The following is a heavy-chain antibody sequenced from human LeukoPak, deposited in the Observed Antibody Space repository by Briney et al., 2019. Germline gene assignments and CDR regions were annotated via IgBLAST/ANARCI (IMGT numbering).Heavy chain of an antibody. V-gene: IGHV3-7*01. Sequence: GGSLRLSCAASGFSFSVYWMSWVRQTPGKGLQWVANIKQDGRDKNYVDSVRGRFTISRDNAKTSLFLQMNGLRAEDTAIYYCARDEGVPTNWRFDYWGQGTLVTVSS. CDR2: IKQDGRDK. D-gene: IGHD2-2*01. J-gene: IGHJ4*02. CDR1: GFSFSVYW. CDR3: ARDEGVPTNWRFDY.